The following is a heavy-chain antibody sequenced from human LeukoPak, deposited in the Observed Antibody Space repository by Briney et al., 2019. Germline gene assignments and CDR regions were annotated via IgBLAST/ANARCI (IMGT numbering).Heavy chain of an antibody. Sequence: SVKVSCKASGGTFSSYAISWVRQAPGQGLEWMGRIIPILGIANYAQKFQGRATITADKSTSTAYMELSSLRSEDTAVYYCARSSSGVVTAIPNWFDPWGQGTLVTVSS. V-gene: IGHV1-69*04. CDR1: GGTFSSYA. J-gene: IGHJ5*02. D-gene: IGHD2-21*02. CDR3: ARSSSGVVTAIPNWFDP. CDR2: IIPILGIA.